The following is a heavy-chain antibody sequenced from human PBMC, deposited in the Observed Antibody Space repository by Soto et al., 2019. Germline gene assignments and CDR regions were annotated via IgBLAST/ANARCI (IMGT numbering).Heavy chain of an antibody. D-gene: IGHD6-19*01. CDR3: ARSRGSGWPHYYYYYMDV. CDR2: IWYDGSNK. V-gene: IGHV3-33*01. J-gene: IGHJ6*03. Sequence: GGSLRLSCAASGFTFSSYGMHWVRQAPGKGLEWVAVIWYDGSNKYYADSVKGRFTISRDNSKNTLYLQMNSLRAEDTAVYYCARSRGSGWPHYYYYYMDVWGKGTTVTVSS. CDR1: GFTFSSYG.